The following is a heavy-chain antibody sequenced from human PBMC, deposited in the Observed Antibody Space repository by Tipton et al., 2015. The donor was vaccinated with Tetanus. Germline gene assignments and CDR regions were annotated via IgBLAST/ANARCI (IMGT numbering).Heavy chain of an antibody. CDR3: TSSLNTWYYYGVDV. V-gene: IGHV3-53*01. Sequence: SLRLSCAASGFTVSSNYMSWVRQAPGKGLEWVSIIYSGGRTYYADSVKGRFTISRDNPKNMLFLQMNSMRAEDTAVYYCTSSLNTWYYYGVDVWGQGATVTVSS. CDR1: GFTVSSNY. D-gene: IGHD3-16*01. CDR2: IYSGGRT. J-gene: IGHJ6*02.